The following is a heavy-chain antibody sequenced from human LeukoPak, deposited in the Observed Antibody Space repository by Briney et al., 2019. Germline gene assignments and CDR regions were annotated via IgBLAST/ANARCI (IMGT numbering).Heavy chain of an antibody. V-gene: IGHV1-2*02. J-gene: IGHJ4*02. Sequence: ASVKVSHKTSGYSFTAFYIHWVRQAPGQGLEWMGWIHPRRGDTNYAQKFQGRVTMTRDTSISTAYLDLCSLRSDDTAVYYCARDGDYGTGSYYRGCIDSWGQGTPVTVSP. D-gene: IGHD3-10*01. CDR1: GYSFTAFY. CDR3: ARDGDYGTGSYYRGCIDS. CDR2: IHPRRGDT.